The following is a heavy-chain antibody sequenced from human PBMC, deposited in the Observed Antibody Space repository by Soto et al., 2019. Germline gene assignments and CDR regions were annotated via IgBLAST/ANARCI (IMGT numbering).Heavy chain of an antibody. D-gene: IGHD3-9*01. CDR1: GGSISSGGYY. J-gene: IGHJ6*02. Sequence: SETLSLTCTVSGGSISSGGYYWSWIRQHPGKGLEWIGYIYYSGSTYCNPSLKSRVTISVDTSKNQFSLKLSSVTAADTAVYYCARAYFDWSSRSSYYYGMDVWGQGTTVTVSS. CDR3: ARAYFDWSSRSSYYYGMDV. CDR2: IYYSGST. V-gene: IGHV4-31*03.